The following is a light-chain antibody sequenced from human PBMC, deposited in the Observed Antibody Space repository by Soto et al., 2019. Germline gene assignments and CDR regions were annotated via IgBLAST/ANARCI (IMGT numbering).Light chain of an antibody. CDR3: QQNNRYPWT. CDR1: QSISSW. J-gene: IGKJ1*01. V-gene: IGKV1-5*01. Sequence: DIQMTQSPSTLSASVGDRVTITCRASQSISSWLAWYQQKPGKAPKVLIFDASSLESGVPSRFSGSGSATEFTLTISSLQPDDFATYYCQQNNRYPWTFGQGTKVDIK. CDR2: DAS.